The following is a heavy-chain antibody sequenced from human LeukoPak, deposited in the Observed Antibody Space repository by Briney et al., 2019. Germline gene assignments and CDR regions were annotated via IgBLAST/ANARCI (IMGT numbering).Heavy chain of an antibody. CDR3: ARQKFPRTYYYDSSGYPGRGTFDY. D-gene: IGHD3-22*01. V-gene: IGHV4-34*01. CDR1: GGSFSGYY. Sequence: SETLSLTCAVYGGSFSGYYWSWIRQPPGKGLEWIGEINHSGSTNYNPSLKSRVTISVDTSKNQFSLKLSSVTAADTAVYYCARQKFPRTYYYDSSGYPGRGTFDYWGQGTLVTVSS. J-gene: IGHJ4*02. CDR2: INHSGST.